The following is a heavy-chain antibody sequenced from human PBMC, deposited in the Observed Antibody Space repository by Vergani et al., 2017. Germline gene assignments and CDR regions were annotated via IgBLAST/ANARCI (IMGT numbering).Heavy chain of an antibody. CDR3: ARRRRDGYNYPFDY. CDR1: GYSISSGYY. J-gene: IGHJ4*02. CDR2: IYHSGST. D-gene: IGHD5-24*01. V-gene: IGHV4-38-2*01. Sequence: QVQLQESGPGLVKPSETLSPTCAVSGYSISSGYYWGWIRQPPGKGLEWIGSIYHSGSTYYNPSLKSRVTISVDTSKNQFSLKLSSVTAADTAVYYCARRRRDGYNYPFDYWGQGTLVTVSS.